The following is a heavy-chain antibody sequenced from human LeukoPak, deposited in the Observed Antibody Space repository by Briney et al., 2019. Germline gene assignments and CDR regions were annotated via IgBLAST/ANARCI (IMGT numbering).Heavy chain of an antibody. CDR1: GGTFISYA. Sequence: ASVKVSCKAAGGTFISYAISWVRQAPGQGREWMGRIIPIFGRANYAQQFQGRLTITTDESTSTAYMELSSLRSEDTAVYYCARGPYDTGARHFDYWGQGTLVTVSS. V-gene: IGHV1-69*05. D-gene: IGHD3-22*01. CDR3: ARGPYDTGARHFDY. CDR2: IIPIFGRA. J-gene: IGHJ4*02.